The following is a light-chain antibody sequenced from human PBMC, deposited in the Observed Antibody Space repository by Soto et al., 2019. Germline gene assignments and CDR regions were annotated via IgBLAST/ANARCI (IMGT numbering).Light chain of an antibody. J-gene: IGLJ1*01. V-gene: IGLV1-44*01. CDR1: SSNIGSET. CDR3: SSYTTRSTLV. CDR2: FNN. Sequence: QSVLTQPPSVSGSPGQRVSISCSGGSSNIGSETVNWYQHLPGAAPKLLIYFNNQRPSGVPDRFSGSKSANTASLTISGLQAADEAFYYCSSYTTRSTLVFGGGTKVTVL.